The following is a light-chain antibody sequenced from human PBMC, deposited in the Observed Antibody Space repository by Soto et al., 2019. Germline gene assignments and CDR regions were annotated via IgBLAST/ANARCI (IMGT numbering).Light chain of an antibody. Sequence: IQVTQSPSSQSASVGYRVTITCLASQSISSYLNWYQQKPGKAPKLLIYAASSLQSGVPSRFSGSGSGTDFTLTISSLQPEDFATYYCQQSYSTPLTFGGRTKVDI. CDR3: QQSYSTPLT. CDR1: QSISSY. J-gene: IGKJ4*01. V-gene: IGKV1-39*01. CDR2: AAS.